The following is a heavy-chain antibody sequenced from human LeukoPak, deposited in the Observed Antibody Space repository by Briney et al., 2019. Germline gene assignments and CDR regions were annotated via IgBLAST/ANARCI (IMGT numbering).Heavy chain of an antibody. Sequence: GPQLKFSCKASGGPFSSYAISWVRQAPGQGLEWMGGIIPIFGTANYAQKFQGRVTITADESTRTAYMELSSLRSEDTAVYYCAREDCSSTSCYTMDDAFDIWGQGTMVTVSS. V-gene: IGHV1-69*13. CDR1: GGPFSSYA. CDR3: AREDCSSTSCYTMDDAFDI. J-gene: IGHJ3*02. D-gene: IGHD2-2*02. CDR2: IIPIFGTA.